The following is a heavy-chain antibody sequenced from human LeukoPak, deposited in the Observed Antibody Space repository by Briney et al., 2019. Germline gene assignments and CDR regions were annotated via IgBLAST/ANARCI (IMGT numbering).Heavy chain of an antibody. Sequence: SVKVSCKASGGTFSSDAISWVRQAPGQGLEWMGRIIPIFGTANYAQKFQGRVTITTDESTSTAYMELSSLRSEDTAVYYCASTYYDSSGYITISAFDYWGQGALVTVSS. CDR2: IIPIFGTA. D-gene: IGHD3-22*01. CDR3: ASTYYDSSGYITISAFDY. J-gene: IGHJ4*02. CDR1: GGTFSSDA. V-gene: IGHV1-69*05.